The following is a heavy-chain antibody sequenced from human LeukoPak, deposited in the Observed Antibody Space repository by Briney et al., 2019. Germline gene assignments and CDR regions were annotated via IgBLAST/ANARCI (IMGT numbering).Heavy chain of an antibody. CDR1: GGSFSGYY. V-gene: IGHV4-34*01. D-gene: IGHD5-12*01. CDR2: INHSGST. CDR3: ARADSGYDSDWFDP. J-gene: IGHJ5*02. Sequence: SETLSLTCAVYGGSFSGYYWSWIRQPPGKGLEWIGEINHSGSTNYNPPLKSRVTISINTSKNQFSLKLSSVTAADTAVYYCARADSGYDSDWFDPWGQGTLVTVSS.